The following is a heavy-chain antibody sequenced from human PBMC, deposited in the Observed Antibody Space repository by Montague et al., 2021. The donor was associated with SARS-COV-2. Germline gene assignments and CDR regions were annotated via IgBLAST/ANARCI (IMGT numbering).Heavy chain of an antibody. J-gene: IGHJ4*02. V-gene: IGHV4-4*07. CDR3: ARGSGHYYSSFDN. CDR2: IHSNGDT. Sequence: SETLSLTCTVSGGSISTYPWSWIRQPAGKALERIGRIHSNGDTTYNPSRKSRVTMSVDTSKNQFSLKMTSVTAADTAMYYCARGSGHYYSSFDNWGQGNLVTVSS. CDR1: GGSISTYP. D-gene: IGHD3-10*01.